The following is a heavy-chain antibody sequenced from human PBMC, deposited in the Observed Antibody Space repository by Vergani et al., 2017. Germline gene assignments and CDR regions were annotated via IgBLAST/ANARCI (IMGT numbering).Heavy chain of an antibody. CDR1: GGSISSSRYY. Sequence: QVQLQESGPGLVKPSETLSLTCTVSGGSISSSRYYWGWIRQPPGKGLEWIGSIYYSGSTYYNPSLKSRVTISVDTSKNQFSLKLSSVTAADTAVYYCARRITMVRGPNWFDPWGQGTLVTVSS. CDR3: ARRITMVRGPNWFDP. J-gene: IGHJ5*02. V-gene: IGHV4-39*01. D-gene: IGHD3-10*01. CDR2: IYYSGST.